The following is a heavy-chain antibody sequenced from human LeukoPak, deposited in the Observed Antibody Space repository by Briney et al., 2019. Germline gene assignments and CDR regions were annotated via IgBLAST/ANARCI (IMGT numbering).Heavy chain of an antibody. Sequence: PGGSLRLSCAASGFTVSSNYMSWVRQAPGKGLEWVSVIYSGGSTYYADSVKGRFTTSRDNSKNTLYLQMDSLRAEDTAVYYCAIPGFYYYGMDVWGQGTTVTVSS. CDR3: AIPGFYYYGMDV. J-gene: IGHJ6*02. V-gene: IGHV3-66*01. CDR2: IYSGGST. D-gene: IGHD6-25*01. CDR1: GFTVSSNY.